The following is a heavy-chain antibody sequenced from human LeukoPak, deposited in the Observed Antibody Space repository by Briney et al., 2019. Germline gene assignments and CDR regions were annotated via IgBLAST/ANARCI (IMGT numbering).Heavy chain of an antibody. Sequence: GGSLRLSCLASGLTFNTYWMHWVRQVPGKGRFGVSRINPDGSVTWDADSVRGRFIISRDDAKNTLYLQMNSLRAEDTALYYCAREAPAYGERYFVSWGQGTLVTVSS. CDR1: GLTFNTYW. J-gene: IGHJ4*02. CDR2: INPDGSVT. V-gene: IGHV3-74*01. CDR3: AREAPAYGERYFVS. D-gene: IGHD2-21*01.